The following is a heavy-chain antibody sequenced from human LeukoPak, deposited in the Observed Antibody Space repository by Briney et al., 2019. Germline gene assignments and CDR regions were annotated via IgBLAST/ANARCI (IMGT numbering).Heavy chain of an antibody. Sequence: GGSLRLSCSASGFTFSSYAMHWVRQAPGKGLEYVSAISSNGGSTYYADSVKGRFTISRDNSKNTLYLQMSSLRAEDTAVYYCARAELRYSSGWYGGMDVWGQGTTVTVSS. CDR1: GFTFSSYA. V-gene: IGHV3-64D*09. CDR3: ARAELRYSSGWYGGMDV. CDR2: ISSNGGST. J-gene: IGHJ6*02. D-gene: IGHD6-19*01.